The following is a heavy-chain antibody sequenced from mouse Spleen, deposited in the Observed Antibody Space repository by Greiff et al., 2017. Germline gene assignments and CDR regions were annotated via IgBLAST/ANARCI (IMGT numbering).Heavy chain of an antibody. J-gene: IGHJ3*01. D-gene: IGHD2-14*01. CDR2: INPSNGRT. CDR1: GYTFTSYW. V-gene: IGHV1S81*02. Sequence: QVQLQQPGAELVKPGASVKLSCKASGYTFTSYWMHWVKQRPGQGLEWIGEINPSNGRTNYNEKFKSKATLTVDKSSSTAYMQLSSLTSEDSAVYYCARNGEVRRWFAYWGQGTLVTVSA. CDR3: ARNGEVRRWFAY.